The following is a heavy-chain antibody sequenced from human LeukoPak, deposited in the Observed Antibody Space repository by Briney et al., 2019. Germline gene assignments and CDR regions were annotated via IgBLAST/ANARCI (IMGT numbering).Heavy chain of an antibody. Sequence: GASVKVSCKASGYTFTSYGISWVRQAPGQGLEWMGWISAYNGNTNYAQKLQGRVTMTTDTSTSTAYMELSSLRSEDTAVYYCARDRPEADDYGDYRYYYYMDVWGKGTTVTISS. D-gene: IGHD4-17*01. V-gene: IGHV1-18*01. J-gene: IGHJ6*03. CDR1: GYTFTSYG. CDR3: ARDRPEADDYGDYRYYYYMDV. CDR2: ISAYNGNT.